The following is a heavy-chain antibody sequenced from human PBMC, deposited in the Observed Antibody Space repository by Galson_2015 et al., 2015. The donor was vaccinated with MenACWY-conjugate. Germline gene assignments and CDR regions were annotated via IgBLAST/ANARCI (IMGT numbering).Heavy chain of an antibody. D-gene: IGHD6-19*01. CDR1: GFTVSSNY. V-gene: IGHV3-30*03. CDR2: ISYDGSNI. CDR3: ASPDTSGWSKAFAI. Sequence: SLRLSCAASGFTVSSNYMSWVRQAPGKGLEWVAVISYDGSNIYYGDSVKGRFTISRDNSKNTLYLQMNSLRIEDTAVYYCASPDTSGWSKAFAIWGQGTMVTVSS. J-gene: IGHJ3*02.